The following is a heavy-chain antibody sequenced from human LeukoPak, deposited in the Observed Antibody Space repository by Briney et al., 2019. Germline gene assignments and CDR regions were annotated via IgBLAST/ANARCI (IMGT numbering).Heavy chain of an antibody. J-gene: IGHJ5*02. CDR1: GYTFTSYA. Sequence: ASVKVSCKASGYTFTSYAMHWVRQVPGQRLEWMGWINAGNGNTKYSQEFQGRVTMTTDTSTSTAYMELRSLRYDDAAVYYCATNILVRDIINWFDPWGQGTLVTVSS. D-gene: IGHD3-10*01. V-gene: IGHV1-3*01. CDR2: INAGNGNT. CDR3: ATNILVRDIINWFDP.